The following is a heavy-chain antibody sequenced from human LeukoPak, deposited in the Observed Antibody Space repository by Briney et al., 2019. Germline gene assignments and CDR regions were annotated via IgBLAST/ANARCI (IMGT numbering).Heavy chain of an antibody. CDR1: GFTFSSYA. J-gene: IGHJ4*02. CDR3: VRGSYGAYDY. D-gene: IGHD4-17*01. Sequence: PGGSLRLSCAASGFTFSSYAMNWVRQAPGKGLEWVSSISSDSSYIYYADAVHGRFTVSRDNAKYSLYLQMNGLRAEDTAVYYCVRGSYGAYDYWGQGSLVTVSS. CDR2: ISSDSSYI. V-gene: IGHV3-21*01.